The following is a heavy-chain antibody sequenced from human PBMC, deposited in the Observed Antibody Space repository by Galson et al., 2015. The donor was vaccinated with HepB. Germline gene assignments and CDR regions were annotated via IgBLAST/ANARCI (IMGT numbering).Heavy chain of an antibody. Sequence: VKVSCKASGYTFTTNGISWVRQAPGQGLEWMGWVSANSGDTRYAQNLQGRVTLTRDTSTSTAYLELRSLRSDDTAAYYCARDRDYRFDYWGQGTLVTVSS. CDR1: GYTFTTNG. V-gene: IGHV1-18*04. CDR3: ARDRDYRFDY. CDR2: VSANSGDT. J-gene: IGHJ4*02. D-gene: IGHD4/OR15-4a*01.